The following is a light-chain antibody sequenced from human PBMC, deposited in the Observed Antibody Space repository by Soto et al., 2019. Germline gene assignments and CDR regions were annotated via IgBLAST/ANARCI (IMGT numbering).Light chain of an antibody. Sequence: DLQMSHSPSTLSGSVVDRVTITCRASQTISSWLAWYQQKPGKAPKLLIYKASTLKSGVPSRFSGSGSGTEFTLTISSLQPDDFATYYCQHYKMDSPWTCGQGTKG. CDR3: QHYKMDSPWT. J-gene: IGKJ1*01. V-gene: IGKV1-5*03. CDR1: QTISSW. CDR2: KAS.